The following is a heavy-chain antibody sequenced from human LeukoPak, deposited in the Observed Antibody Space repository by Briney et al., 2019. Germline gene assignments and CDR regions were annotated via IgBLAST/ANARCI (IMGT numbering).Heavy chain of an antibody. D-gene: IGHD3-22*01. CDR3: ARARNYYDSSDYYYEGDAFDI. CDR1: GGSISSYH. V-gene: IGHV4-59*01. Sequence: SETLSLTCTVSGGSISSYHWSWIRQPPGKGLECIGFIYYSGSTNYNPSLKSRVTISVDASKNQFSLKLSSVTAADTAVYYCARARNYYDSSDYYYEGDAFDIWGQGTMVTVSS. CDR2: IYYSGST. J-gene: IGHJ3*02.